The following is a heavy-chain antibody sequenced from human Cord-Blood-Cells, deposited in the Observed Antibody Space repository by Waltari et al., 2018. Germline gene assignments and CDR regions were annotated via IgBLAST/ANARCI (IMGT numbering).Heavy chain of an antibody. V-gene: IGHV1-24*01. CDR1: GSTLPDLS. Sequence: QVQLVQHGAEVKKPGASVKVSCKVSGSTLPDLSMHWVRQAPGKGLEWMGGFEPEDGETIYAQKFQGRVTMTEDTSTDTAYMELSSLRSEDTAVYYCATTSLGYDFWSGYYTGAFDIWGQGTMVTVSS. D-gene: IGHD3-3*01. J-gene: IGHJ3*02. CDR2: FEPEDGET. CDR3: ATTSLGYDFWSGYYTGAFDI.